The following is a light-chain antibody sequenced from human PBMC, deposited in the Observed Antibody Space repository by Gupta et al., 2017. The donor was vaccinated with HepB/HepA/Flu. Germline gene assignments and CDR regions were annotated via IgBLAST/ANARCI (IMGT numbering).Light chain of an antibody. J-gene: IGKJ1*01. Sequence: DTQMTQSASPLSASLGDRVTITCRASQSISSYLNWYQQKPGKAPKLLIYAASSLQSGVPSRFSGSGSGTDFTLTISRLQPEDFATYYCQQSYSTPRAFGQGTKVEIK. CDR1: QSISSY. CDR3: QQSYSTPRA. CDR2: AAS. V-gene: IGKV1-39*01.